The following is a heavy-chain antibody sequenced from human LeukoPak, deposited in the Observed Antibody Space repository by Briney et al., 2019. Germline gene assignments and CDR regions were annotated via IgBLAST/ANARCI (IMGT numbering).Heavy chain of an antibody. CDR2: ISYDGSNK. Sequence: GGSLRLSCAGSGFSISNYGMHWVRQAPGKGLEWVTFISYDGSNKYYADSMKGRFTISRDNSKNTLYLQMNSLRAEDTAVYYCAKTVNYYDSPRLDYWGQGTLVTVSS. V-gene: IGHV3-30*18. D-gene: IGHD3-22*01. CDR1: GFSISNYG. J-gene: IGHJ4*02. CDR3: AKTVNYYDSPRLDY.